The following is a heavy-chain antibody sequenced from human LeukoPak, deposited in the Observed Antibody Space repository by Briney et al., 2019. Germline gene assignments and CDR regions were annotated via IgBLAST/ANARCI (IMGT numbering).Heavy chain of an antibody. CDR1: GGSISSYY. J-gene: IGHJ5*02. Sequence: SETLSLTCSVSGGSISSYYWSWIRQPPGKGREWIGYIYYSGSTNYNPSLKSRVTISVDTSKNQFSLKLSSVTAADTAVYYCARAVLYYDWFDPWGQGTLVTVSS. D-gene: IGHD2-8*01. CDR2: IYYSGST. CDR3: ARAVLYYDWFDP. V-gene: IGHV4-59*01.